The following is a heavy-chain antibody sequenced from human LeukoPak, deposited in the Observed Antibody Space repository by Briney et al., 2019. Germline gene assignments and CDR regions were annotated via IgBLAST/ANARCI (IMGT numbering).Heavy chain of an antibody. CDR2: IYYSGST. Sequence: SQTLSLTCTVSGGSISSGGYYWSWIRQHPGKGLEWIGYIYYSGSTYYNPPLKSRVTISVDTSKNQFSLKLSSVTAADTAVYYCARGAYPGYSGYDDGDFDYWGQGTLVTVSS. CDR1: GGSISSGGYY. CDR3: ARGAYPGYSGYDDGDFDY. V-gene: IGHV4-31*03. D-gene: IGHD5-12*01. J-gene: IGHJ4*02.